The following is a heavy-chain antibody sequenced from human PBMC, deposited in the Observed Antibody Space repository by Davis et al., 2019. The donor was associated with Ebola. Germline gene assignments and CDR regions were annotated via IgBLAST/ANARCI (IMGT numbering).Heavy chain of an antibody. CDR3: ARHRSSEWFYYAFDI. J-gene: IGHJ3*02. D-gene: IGHD3-3*01. Sequence: SLKISCTASGSSFTSYWISWVRQMRGKGLEWMGRIDPSDSYTNYSPSFQGLVTISADKSISTAYLQWSRLKASDTAMYYCARHRSSEWFYYAFDIWGQGTMVTVSS. CDR1: GSSFTSYW. V-gene: IGHV5-10-1*01. CDR2: IDPSDSYT.